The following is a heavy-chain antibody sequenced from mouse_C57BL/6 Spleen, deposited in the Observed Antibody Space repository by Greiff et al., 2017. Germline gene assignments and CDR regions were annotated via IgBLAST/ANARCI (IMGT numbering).Heavy chain of an antibody. V-gene: IGHV1-54*01. CDR2: INPGSGGT. D-gene: IGHD2-4*01. Sequence: QVQLQQSGAELVRPGTSVKVSCKASGYAFTNYLIEWVKQRPGQGLEWIGVINPGSGGTNYNEKFKGKATLTADKSSSTAYMQLSSLTSEDSAVYFCARRADEYDGAWFAYWGQGTLVTVSA. CDR3: ARRADEYDGAWFAY. CDR1: GYAFTNYL. J-gene: IGHJ3*01.